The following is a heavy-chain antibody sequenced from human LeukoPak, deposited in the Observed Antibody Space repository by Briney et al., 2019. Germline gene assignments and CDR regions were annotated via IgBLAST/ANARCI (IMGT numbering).Heavy chain of an antibody. D-gene: IGHD2-21*02. CDR2: VSYSGST. CDR3: ARLASCGGGCGGHFDF. V-gene: IGHV4-39*01. Sequence: SEALSLTCTVSGASISSNSYYWGWIRQPPGKGLEWIGSVSYSGSTFYNPSLKSRVTISVDTSKNQFSLKLSSVTAADTAVYYCARLASCGGGCGGHFDFWGQGTLVTVSS. CDR1: GASISSNSYY. J-gene: IGHJ4*02.